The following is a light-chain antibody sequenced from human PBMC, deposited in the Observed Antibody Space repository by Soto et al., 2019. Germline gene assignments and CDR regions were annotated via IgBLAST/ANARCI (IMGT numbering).Light chain of an antibody. V-gene: IGKV3-20*01. Sequence: EIVLTQSPGTLSLSVGERATLSCRASQSVSSFLAWYQQTPGQPPRLLSYDTSNRATGIPDRFSGSGSGTDFTLTISRLEPEDFTVYYCQQYGSSPLTFGGGTTVEIK. J-gene: IGKJ4*01. CDR1: QSVSSF. CDR2: DTS. CDR3: QQYGSSPLT.